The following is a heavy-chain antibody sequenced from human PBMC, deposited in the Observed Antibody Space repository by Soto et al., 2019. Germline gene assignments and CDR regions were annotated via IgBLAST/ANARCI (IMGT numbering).Heavy chain of an antibody. D-gene: IGHD1-1*01. CDR2: IYATGTT. CDR3: VRDGTKTLRDWFDP. CDR1: GASISGFY. J-gene: IGHJ5*02. Sequence: SETLSLTXTVSGASISGFYWSWIRKSAGKGLEWIGRIYATGTTDYNPSLKSRVMMSVDTSKRQSSLKLRSVTAADTAVYYCVRDGTKTLRDWFDPWGQGTLVTVSS. V-gene: IGHV4-4*07.